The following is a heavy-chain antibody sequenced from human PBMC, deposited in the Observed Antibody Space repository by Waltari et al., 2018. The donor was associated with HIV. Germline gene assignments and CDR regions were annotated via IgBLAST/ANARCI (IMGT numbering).Heavy chain of an antibody. J-gene: IGHJ4*02. CDR3: DTPSYDSSGYYSAGSEFDY. CDR2: INPNSGGK. CDR1: GYTSPGSY. V-gene: IGHV1-2*02. D-gene: IGHD3-22*01. Sequence: QVQLVQSGAEVKKTGASVKVTCQAAGYTSPGSYIHWVRQAPGQALEWMGWINPNSGGKNYAENFQGRVTMTRDTSIITAYMELSRLRSDDTAVYYGDTPSYDSSGYYSAGSEFDYWGQGTLVTVSS.